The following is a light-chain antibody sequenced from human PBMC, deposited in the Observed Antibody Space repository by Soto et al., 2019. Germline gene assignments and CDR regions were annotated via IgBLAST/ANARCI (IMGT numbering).Light chain of an antibody. J-gene: IGKJ1*01. CDR3: QQYNSYSPT. CDR1: KSISSW. CDR2: DAS. V-gene: IGKV1-5*01. Sequence: DIQTTQSPSTLSASVGDRVTITCRASKSISSWLAWYQQKPGKAPTLLIYDASSLECGVPSRFSGSGSGTEFTLTISSLQPDDFASYFCQQYNSYSPTFGQGTKVDSK.